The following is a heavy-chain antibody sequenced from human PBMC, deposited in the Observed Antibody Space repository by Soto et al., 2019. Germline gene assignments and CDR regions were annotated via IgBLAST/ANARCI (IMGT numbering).Heavy chain of an antibody. CDR1: GFTFDDYA. V-gene: IGHV3-9*01. CDR2: ITWNSGYI. D-gene: IGHD1-26*01. J-gene: IGHJ1*01. Sequence: GWSLRLSCAASGFTFDDYAMHWVRQAPGKGLEWVSYITWNSGYIGYADSVKGRFTISRDNANNSLYLQMNSLKTEDTAFYYCAKARSGRCSSSIDFWGQGTLVTVSS. CDR3: AKARSGRCSSSIDF.